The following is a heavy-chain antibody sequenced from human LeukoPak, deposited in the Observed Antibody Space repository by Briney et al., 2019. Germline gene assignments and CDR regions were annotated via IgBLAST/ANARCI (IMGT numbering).Heavy chain of an antibody. Sequence: GGSLRLSCSPSGFSLSNYWMHWVRQAPGKGLVWVSRINPDGSVTNHADSVKGRFTISRDNAKNTLYLQMNRLRVEDTAVYYCSRDTYGYEDHWGQGTLVTVSS. D-gene: IGHD3-16*01. CDR2: INPDGSVT. V-gene: IGHV3-74*01. J-gene: IGHJ4*02. CDR3: SRDTYGYEDH. CDR1: GFSLSNYW.